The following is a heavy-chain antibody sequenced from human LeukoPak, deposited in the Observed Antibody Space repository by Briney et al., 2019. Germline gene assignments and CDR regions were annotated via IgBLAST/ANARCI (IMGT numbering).Heavy chain of an antibody. CDR1: GDSISTYY. V-gene: IGHV4-59*01. J-gene: IGHJ4*02. Sequence: PSETLSLTCTVSGDSISTYYWAWIRQPPGKGLEWIGQIYNSGSTNYNPSLKSRVTISVDTSKNQFSLKLSSVTTADTAVYYCATDHPRQMYYCDYWGQGTLVTVSS. CDR2: IYNSGST. D-gene: IGHD6-6*01. CDR3: ATDHPRQMYYCDY.